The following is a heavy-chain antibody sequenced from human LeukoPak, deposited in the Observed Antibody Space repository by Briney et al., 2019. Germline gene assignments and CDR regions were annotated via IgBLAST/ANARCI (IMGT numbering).Heavy chain of an antibody. CDR1: GFTISSYE. D-gene: IGHD3-3*01. Sequence: GGSLRLSCAASGFTISSYEMNWVRQAPGKGLEWVSYISSSGSTIYYADSVKGRFTISRDNAKNSLYLQMNSLRAEDTAVYYCASPFSRDLAYYYGMDVWGQGTTVTVSS. CDR2: ISSSGSTI. V-gene: IGHV3-48*03. J-gene: IGHJ6*02. CDR3: ASPFSRDLAYYYGMDV.